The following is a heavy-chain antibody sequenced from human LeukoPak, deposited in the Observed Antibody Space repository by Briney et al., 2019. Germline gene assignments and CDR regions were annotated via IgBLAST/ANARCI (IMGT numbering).Heavy chain of an antibody. CDR2: IIPIFGTA. J-gene: IGHJ4*02. Sequence: SVKVSCKASGGTFSSYAISWVRQAPGQGLEWMGGIIPIFGTANYAQKFQGRVTITADESTSTAYMELSSLWSEDTAVYYCALGDWNRRYYFDYWGQGTLVTVSS. CDR1: GGTFSSYA. CDR3: ALGDWNRRYYFDY. D-gene: IGHD1-1*01. V-gene: IGHV1-69*01.